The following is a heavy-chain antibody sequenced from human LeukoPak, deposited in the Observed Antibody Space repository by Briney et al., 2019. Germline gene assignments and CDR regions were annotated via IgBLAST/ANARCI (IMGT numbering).Heavy chain of an antibody. J-gene: IGHJ4*02. CDR2: IKQDGSEK. CDR3: ARDGASAIVAGMDYGDGPSFDY. V-gene: IGHV3-7*01. Sequence: PGGSLRLSCAASGFTFSSYSMNWVRQAPGKGLEWVANIKQDGSEKYYVDSVKGRFTISRDNAKNSLYLQMNSLRAEDTAVYYCARDGASAIVAGMDYGDGPSFDYWGQGTLVTVSS. CDR1: GFTFSSYS. D-gene: IGHD4-17*01.